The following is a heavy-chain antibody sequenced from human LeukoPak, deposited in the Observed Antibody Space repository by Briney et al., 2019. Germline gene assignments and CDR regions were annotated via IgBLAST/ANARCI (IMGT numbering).Heavy chain of an antibody. CDR2: IIPILGIA. CDR1: GGTFSSYA. J-gene: IGHJ4*02. Sequence: ASVKVSCKASGGTFSSYAISWVRQAPGQGLEWMGRIIPILGIANYAQKFQGRVTITADKSTSTAYMELSSLRSEDTAVYYCASFLSASHVASPWGQGTLVTVSS. CDR3: ASFLSASHVASP. V-gene: IGHV1-69*04. D-gene: IGHD2/OR15-2a*01.